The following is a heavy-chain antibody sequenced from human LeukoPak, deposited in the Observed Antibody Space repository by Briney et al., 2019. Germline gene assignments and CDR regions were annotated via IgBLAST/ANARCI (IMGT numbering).Heavy chain of an antibody. CDR3: AKDIGGGPTPVYYFDY. V-gene: IGHV3-9*01. CDR1: GFTFDDYA. CDR2: ISWNSGSI. Sequence: AGGSLRLSCAASGFTFDDYAMHWVRQAPGKGLEWVSGISWNSGSIGYADSVKGRFTISRDNAKNSLYLQMNSLRAEDTALYYCAKDIGGGPTPVYYFDYWGQGTLVTVSS. J-gene: IGHJ4*02. D-gene: IGHD1-14*01.